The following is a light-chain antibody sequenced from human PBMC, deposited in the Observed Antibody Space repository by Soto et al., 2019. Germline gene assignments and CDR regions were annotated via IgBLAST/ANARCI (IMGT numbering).Light chain of an antibody. CDR2: AAS. J-gene: IGKJ1*01. CDR1: QTISIY. V-gene: IGKV1-39*01. CDR3: QQSNSIPPWT. Sequence: DIQMTQSPSSLSASVGDRVTINCRASQTISIYLNWYQHRPGKGPKRLIYAASTLQSGVSSRFSGSGSGTDFTLTIRSLQPEDVATYYCQQSNSIPPWTFGQGTKVEIK.